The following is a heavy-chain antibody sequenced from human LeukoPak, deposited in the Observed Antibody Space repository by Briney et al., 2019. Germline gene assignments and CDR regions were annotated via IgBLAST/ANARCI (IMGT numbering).Heavy chain of an antibody. V-gene: IGHV1-3*01. CDR1: GYTFTSYA. CDR3: ARDLSWTALNAFDI. Sequence: AAVKVSCKASGYTFTSYAMHWVRQAAGKRLDWMGWINAGNGKTKYSQKFQGRVTITRDTSASTAYMELSSLRSEDTAVYYCARDLSWTALNAFDIWGQGTMVTVSS. CDR2: INAGNGKT. J-gene: IGHJ3*02. D-gene: IGHD6-13*01.